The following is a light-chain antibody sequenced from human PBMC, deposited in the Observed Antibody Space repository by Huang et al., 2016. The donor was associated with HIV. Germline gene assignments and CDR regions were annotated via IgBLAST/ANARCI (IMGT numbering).Light chain of an antibody. CDR2: GTS. CDR1: QGIRND. Sequence: AIQMTQSPSSLSASVGDRVTITCRASQGIRNDLGWYQQQPGKAPKLLSYGTSKLLSGVPSRVSGSGSGTDFTLTISSLQPEDFATYYCVQDYNYPRTFGQGTKVE. CDR3: VQDYNYPRT. J-gene: IGKJ1*01. V-gene: IGKV1-6*01.